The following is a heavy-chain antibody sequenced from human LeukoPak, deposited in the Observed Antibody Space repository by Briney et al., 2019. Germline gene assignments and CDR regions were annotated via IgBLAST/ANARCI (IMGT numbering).Heavy chain of an antibody. J-gene: IGHJ4*02. CDR3: ARVLFPQDYFDY. V-gene: IGHV1-2*02. CDR2: INPNSGGT. CDR1: GYTFTSYG. Sequence: ASVKVSCKASGYTFTSYGISWVRQAPGQGLEWMGWINPNSGGTNYAQKFQGRVTMTRDTSISTAYMELSRLRSDDTAVYYCARVLFPQDYFDYWGQGTLVTVSS.